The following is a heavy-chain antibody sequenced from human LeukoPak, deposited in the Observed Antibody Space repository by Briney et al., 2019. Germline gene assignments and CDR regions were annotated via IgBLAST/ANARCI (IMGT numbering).Heavy chain of an antibody. Sequence: PGGSLRLSCAAYGFTFSSYAMSWDRQAPGKGLEWVSAISGSGGSTYYADSVKGRFTISRDNSKNTLYLQMNSLRAEDTAVYYCAKVEIQLWLGYWGQGTLVTVSS. CDR1: GFTFSSYA. CDR3: AKVEIQLWLGY. J-gene: IGHJ4*02. V-gene: IGHV3-23*01. D-gene: IGHD5-18*01. CDR2: ISGSGGST.